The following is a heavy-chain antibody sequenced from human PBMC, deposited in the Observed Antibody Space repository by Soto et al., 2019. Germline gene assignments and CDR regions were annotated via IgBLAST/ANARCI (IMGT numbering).Heavy chain of an antibody. CDR3: AIIRFLEGPWPGKNAFVL. V-gene: IGHV3-9*01. D-gene: IGHD3-3*01. CDR1: GFTFDDYA. J-gene: IGHJ3*01. Sequence: EVQLVESGGGLVQPGRSLRLSCAASGFTFDDYAMHWVRQAPGKGLEWVSGISWNSGSIGYADSVKGRFTISRDNAKNSLYLKMNIVRAEDRALYYCAIIRFLEGPWPGKNAFVLGGQGTMVTVSS. CDR2: ISWNSGSI.